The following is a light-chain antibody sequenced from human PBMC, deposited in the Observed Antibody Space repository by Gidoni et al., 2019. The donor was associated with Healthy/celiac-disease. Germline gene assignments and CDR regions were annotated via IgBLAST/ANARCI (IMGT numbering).Light chain of an antibody. V-gene: IGKV2-28*01. Sequence: DLVMTQPPLSLPVTPGEPASISCRSSQSLLHSNGYNDLDWYLQKPGQSPQLLIYLGSNRASGVPDRFSGSGSGTDFTLKISRVEAEDVGVYYCMQALQTPWAFGQGTKVEIK. CDR1: QSLLHSNGYND. CDR3: MQALQTPWA. CDR2: LGS. J-gene: IGKJ1*01.